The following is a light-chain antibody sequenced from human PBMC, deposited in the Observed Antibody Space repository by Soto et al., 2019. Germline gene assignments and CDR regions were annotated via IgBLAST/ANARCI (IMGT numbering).Light chain of an antibody. CDR3: CSYSGTYTPVV. CDR1: SSDVGGYEY. V-gene: IGLV2-11*01. J-gene: IGLJ2*01. Sequence: QSAPTQPRSVSGSPGQSVIISCTGTSSDVGGYEYVSWFQQSPDKAPKLIIYDVNNRPSGVPDRFSGSKSGNTASLTIAGRQPEDEADYYCCSYSGTYTPVVFGGGTKLTVL. CDR2: DVN.